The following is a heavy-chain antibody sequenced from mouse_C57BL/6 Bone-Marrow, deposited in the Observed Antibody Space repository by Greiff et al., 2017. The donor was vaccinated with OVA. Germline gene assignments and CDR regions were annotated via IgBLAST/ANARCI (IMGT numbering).Heavy chain of an antibody. CDR1: GFTFSDYY. V-gene: IGHV5-16*01. D-gene: IGHD1-1*01. CDR3: ARDRITTVWYFDV. J-gene: IGHJ1*03. Sequence: EVKLMESEGGLVQPGSSMKLSCTASGFTFSDYYMAWVRQVPEKGLEWVANINYDGSSTYYLDSLKSRFIISRDNAKNILYLQMSSLKSEDTATYYCARDRITTVWYFDVWGTGTTVTVSS. CDR2: INYDGSST.